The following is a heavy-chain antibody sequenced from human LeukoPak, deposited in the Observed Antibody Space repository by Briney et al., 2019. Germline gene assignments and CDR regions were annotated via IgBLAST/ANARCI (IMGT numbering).Heavy chain of an antibody. D-gene: IGHD6-19*01. CDR2: IGSSSSYT. Sequence: GGSLRLSCAASGFTFSDYYMSWIRQAPGKGLEWVSYIGSSSSYTNYADSVKGRFTISRDNAKNSLYLQMNSLRAEDTAVYYCARDDMYSSGWSGYWGQGTLVTVSS. J-gene: IGHJ4*02. V-gene: IGHV3-11*06. CDR3: ARDDMYSSGWSGY. CDR1: GFTFSDYY.